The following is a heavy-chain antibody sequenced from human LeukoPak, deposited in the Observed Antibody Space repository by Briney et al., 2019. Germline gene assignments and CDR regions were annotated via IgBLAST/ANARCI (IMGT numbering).Heavy chain of an antibody. D-gene: IGHD2/OR15-2a*01. CDR1: GFTFSSYG. Sequence: PGGSLRLSCAASGFTFSSYGMHWVRQAPGKGPEWVASIKGDGSEKYYVGSVKGRLTISRDNAKNSLYLQMNNVRAEDTAVYYCASNRLPWGTDVWGQGTTVTVSS. CDR2: IKGDGSEK. CDR3: ASNRLPWGTDV. V-gene: IGHV3-7*01. J-gene: IGHJ6*02.